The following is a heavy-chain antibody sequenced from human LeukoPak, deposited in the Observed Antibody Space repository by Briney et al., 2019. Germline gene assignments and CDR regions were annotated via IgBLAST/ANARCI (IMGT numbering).Heavy chain of an antibody. CDR1: GYTFTSYG. D-gene: IGHD3-3*01. J-gene: IGHJ3*02. V-gene: IGHV1-69*04. Sequence: SVKVSCKASGYTFTSYGISWVRQAPGQGLEWMGRIIPILGIANYAQKFQGRVTITADKSTSTAYMELSSLRSEDTAVYYCARGRYYDFWSGPGGDAFDIWGQGTMVTVSS. CDR3: ARGRYYDFWSGPGGDAFDI. CDR2: IIPILGIA.